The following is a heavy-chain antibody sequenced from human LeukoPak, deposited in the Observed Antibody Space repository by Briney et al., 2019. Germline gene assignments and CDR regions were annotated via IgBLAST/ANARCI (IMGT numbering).Heavy chain of an antibody. J-gene: IGHJ6*02. CDR2: INPNSGGT. Sequence: ASVKVSCKASGCTFTGYYMHWVRQAPGQGLEWMGRINPNSGGTNYAQKFQGRVTMTRDTSISTAYMELSRLRSDDTAVYYCARSRLGATFNYYGMDVWGQGTTVTVSS. CDR3: ARSRLGATFNYYGMDV. CDR1: GCTFTGYY. D-gene: IGHD1-26*01. V-gene: IGHV1-2*06.